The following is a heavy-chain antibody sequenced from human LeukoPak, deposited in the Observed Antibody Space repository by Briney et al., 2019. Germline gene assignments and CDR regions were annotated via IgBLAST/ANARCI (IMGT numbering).Heavy chain of an antibody. CDR1: GGTFSSYA. J-gene: IGHJ5*02. CDR2: IIPTFGTA. D-gene: IGHD6-6*01. Sequence: VASVKASCKASGGTFSSYAISWVRQAPGQGLEWMGRIIPTFGTANYAQKFQGRVTITTDESTSTAYMELSSLRSEDTAVYYCARLAALGDWFDPWGQGTLVTVSS. CDR3: ARLAALGDWFDP. V-gene: IGHV1-69*05.